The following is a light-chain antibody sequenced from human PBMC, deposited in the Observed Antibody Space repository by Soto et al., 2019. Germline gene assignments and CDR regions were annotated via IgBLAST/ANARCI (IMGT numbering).Light chain of an antibody. CDR1: QSIGIW. Sequence: IQMTQSPSTLSASVGDRVAITCRASQSIGIWLAWYQQKPGKAPRFLIYKASSVESGVPSRFSGSGYGTEFALTIISLQPDDFATYCCQQYHYYSWPVGQGTEVELK. CDR3: QQYHYYSWP. V-gene: IGKV1-5*03. J-gene: IGKJ1*01. CDR2: KAS.